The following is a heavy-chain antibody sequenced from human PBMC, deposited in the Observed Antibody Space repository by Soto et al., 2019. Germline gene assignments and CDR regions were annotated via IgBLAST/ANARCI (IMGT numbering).Heavy chain of an antibody. D-gene: IGHD3-3*01. J-gene: IGHJ6*03. V-gene: IGHV4-39*01. CDR3: ARLPRITIFGVVISSYMDV. CDR1: GGSISSSSYY. CDR2: IYYSGSA. Sequence: SETLSLTCTVSGGSISSSSYYWGWIRQPPGKGLEWIGSIYYSGSAYYNPSLKSRVTISVDTSKSQFSLKLSSVTAADTAVYYCARLPRITIFGVVISSYMDVWGKGTTVTVSS.